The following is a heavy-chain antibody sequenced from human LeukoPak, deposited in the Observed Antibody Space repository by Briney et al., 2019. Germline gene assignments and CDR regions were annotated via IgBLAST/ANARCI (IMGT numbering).Heavy chain of an antibody. CDR3: ARAGPYYYGSGSYYNSAFDI. CDR1: GGSFSGYY. CDR2: INHSGST. V-gene: IGHV4-34*01. J-gene: IGHJ3*02. Sequence: SETLSLTCAVYGGSFSGYYWSWIRQPPGKGLEWIGEINHSGSTNYNPSLKSRVTISVDTSKNQFSLKLSSVTAADTAVYYCARAGPYYYGSGSYYNSAFDIWGQGTMVTVSS. D-gene: IGHD3-10*01.